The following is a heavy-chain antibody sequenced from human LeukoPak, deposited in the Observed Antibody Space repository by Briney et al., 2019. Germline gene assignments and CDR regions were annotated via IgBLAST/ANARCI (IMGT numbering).Heavy chain of an antibody. J-gene: IGHJ5*02. V-gene: IGHV4-59*08. D-gene: IGHD2-15*01. Sequence: PSETLSLTCTVSGGSLSSYYWSWIRQPPGKGLGWIGYIHYSGSTNYNPSLKSQVTISEDTSNNQFSLKLSSVTAADTAAYDCARHCPKSCRGGNCYYNWFDPWGQGTLVTVSS. CDR2: IHYSGST. CDR3: ARHCPKSCRGGNCYYNWFDP. CDR1: GGSLSSYY.